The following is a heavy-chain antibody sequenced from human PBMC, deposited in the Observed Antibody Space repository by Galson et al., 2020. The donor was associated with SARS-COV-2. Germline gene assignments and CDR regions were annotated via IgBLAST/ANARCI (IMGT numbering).Heavy chain of an antibody. CDR1: GYTLTNHY. D-gene: IGHD2-15*01. CDR2: MYSDTGAT. Sequence: SVKVSCKAPGYTLTNHYINWVRQASGQGLAWMGWMYSDTGATGNAQKFEGRVIITRDTPTRISYMELRSLTSEDTTVYYCVRGGGSSRSARDTYFSHGMDVWGQGTTVTVSS. CDR3: VRGGGSSRSARDTYFSHGMDV. J-gene: IGHJ6*02. V-gene: IGHV1-8*01.